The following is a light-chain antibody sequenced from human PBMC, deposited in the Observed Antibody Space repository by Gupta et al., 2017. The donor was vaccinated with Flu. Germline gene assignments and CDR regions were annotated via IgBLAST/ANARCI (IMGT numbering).Light chain of an antibody. Sequence: EIQSTQPPATLSLSPGERATLSCRASQSVSTYLAWYQKKPGQAPRLLIYDASNRDTGIQARFCGSGCGKDLTLTISSREQEDFAGYYCQNRSNCPPSTFGQGTMLEIK. CDR3: QNRSNCPPST. J-gene: IGKJ2*01. CDR2: DAS. V-gene: IGKV3-11*01. CDR1: QSVSTY.